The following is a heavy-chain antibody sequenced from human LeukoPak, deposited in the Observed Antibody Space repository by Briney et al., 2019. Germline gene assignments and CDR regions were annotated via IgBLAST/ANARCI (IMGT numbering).Heavy chain of an antibody. CDR1: GLTFSTSG. V-gene: IGHV3-21*06. CDR3: ATETNGRHYDY. D-gene: IGHD1-14*01. J-gene: IGHJ4*02. CDR2: IGPTGSDR. Sequence: GSLRLSCTASGLTFSTSGFNWVRQAPGKGLEWVASIGPTGSDRYHADSIKGRFTISRDNANNSLYLQMNSLRAEDPAVYYCATETNGRHYDYWGQGTLLTVSS.